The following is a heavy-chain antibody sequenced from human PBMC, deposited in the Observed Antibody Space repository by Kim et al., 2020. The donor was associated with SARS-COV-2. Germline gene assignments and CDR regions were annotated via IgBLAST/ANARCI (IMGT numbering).Heavy chain of an antibody. D-gene: IGHD3-10*01. CDR3: VRGGGSGSLGGY. J-gene: IGHJ4*02. V-gene: IGHV3-74*01. CDR1: GFTFSSYW. Sequence: GGSLRISCAASGFTFSSYWMHWVRQAPGKGLVWVSRINSDGSSTNYADSVKGRFTISRDNAKNTVYLQMNSLRVEDTAVYYCVRGGGSGSLGGYWGQGTL. CDR2: INSDGSST.